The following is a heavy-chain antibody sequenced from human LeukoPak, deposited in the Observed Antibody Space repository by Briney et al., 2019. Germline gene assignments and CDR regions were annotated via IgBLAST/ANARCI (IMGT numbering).Heavy chain of an antibody. J-gene: IGHJ4*02. V-gene: IGHV3-23*01. D-gene: IGHD6-19*01. CDR1: GFTFSSYG. CDR3: AANIAVGPSVGY. CDR2: ISGSGGST. Sequence: GGTLRLSCAASGFTFSSYGMSWVRQAPGKELEWVSAISGSGGSTYYADSVKGRFTISRDNSKNTLYLQMNSLRAEDTAVYYCAANIAVGPSVGYWGQGTLVTVSS.